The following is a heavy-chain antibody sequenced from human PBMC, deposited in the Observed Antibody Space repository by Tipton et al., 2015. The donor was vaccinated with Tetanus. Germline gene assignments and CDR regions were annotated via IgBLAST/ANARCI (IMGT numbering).Heavy chain of an antibody. CDR1: GGSISSSSYY. Sequence: TLSLTCTVSGGSISSSSYYWGWIRQPPGKGLEWIGNIYYSGNTNYSPSLKSRVTISVDTSKNQFSLKLNSVTAADTAIYYCARGRTSPSIGVWVDPGGQGTLVTVSS. D-gene: IGHD1-14*01. CDR2: IYYSGNT. J-gene: IGHJ5*02. V-gene: IGHV4-39*07. CDR3: ARGRTSPSIGVWVDP.